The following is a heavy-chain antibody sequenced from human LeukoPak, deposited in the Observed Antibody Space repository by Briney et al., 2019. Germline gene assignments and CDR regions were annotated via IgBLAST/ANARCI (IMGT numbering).Heavy chain of an antibody. CDR3: ARQPWGVRGVQRRGWFDP. V-gene: IGHV4-39*01. D-gene: IGHD3-10*01. J-gene: IGHJ5*02. CDR2: IYYIGST. CDR1: GGSISSSSYY. Sequence: SETLSLTCTVSGGSISSSSYYWGWIRQPPGKGLEWIGNIYYIGSTYYNPSLKSRISISLDTSKNQFSLKLNSMTAADTAVYYCARQPWGVRGVQRRGWFDPWGQGTLVTVSS.